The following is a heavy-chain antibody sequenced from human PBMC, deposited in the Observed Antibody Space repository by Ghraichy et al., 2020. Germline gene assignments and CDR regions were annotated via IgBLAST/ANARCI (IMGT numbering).Heavy chain of an antibody. D-gene: IGHD3-22*01. Sequence: GGSLRLSCAASGFTFSSYGMHWVRQAPGKGLEWVAVISYDGSNKYYADSVKGRFTISRDNSKNTLYLQMNSLRAEDTAVYYCAKDGSSGYYLSDYWGQGTVGTVSS. CDR3: AKDGSSGYYLSDY. V-gene: IGHV3-30*18. CDR1: GFTFSSYG. CDR2: ISYDGSNK. J-gene: IGHJ4*02.